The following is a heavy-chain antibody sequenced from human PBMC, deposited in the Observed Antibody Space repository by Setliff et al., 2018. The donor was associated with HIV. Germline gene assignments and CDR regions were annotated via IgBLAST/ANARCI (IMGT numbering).Heavy chain of an antibody. J-gene: IGHJ6*03. Sequence: GASVKVSCKASGFTFSDYYMHWVRQAPGQGLEWMGWVSPYNADKNYAQKFQGRVTMTSDTSISTAYLELSGLTSDDTAIYYCARDRAYCSSGSCYRPLVYYFYYMDVWGTGTTVTVSS. CDR3: ARDRAYCSSGSCYRPLVYYFYYMDV. CDR2: VSPYNADK. CDR1: GFTFSDYY. V-gene: IGHV1-2*02. D-gene: IGHD2-15*01.